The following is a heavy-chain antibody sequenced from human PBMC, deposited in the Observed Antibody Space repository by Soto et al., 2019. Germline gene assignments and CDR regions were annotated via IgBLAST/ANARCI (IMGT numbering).Heavy chain of an antibody. CDR3: AKGPSSGYSTAFFDY. V-gene: IGHV3-23*01. J-gene: IGHJ4*02. D-gene: IGHD3-3*01. Sequence: GGSLRLSCAASGFTFSSYAMNWVRQAPGKGLEWVSSITASGGSTYYADYMKGRFTISRDNSKDTLYLQMNSLRVEDTSLYYCAKGPSSGYSTAFFDYWGQGTLVTVSS. CDR1: GFTFSSYA. CDR2: ITASGGST.